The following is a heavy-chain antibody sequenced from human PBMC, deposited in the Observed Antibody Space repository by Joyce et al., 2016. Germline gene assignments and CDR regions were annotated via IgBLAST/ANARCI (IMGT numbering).Heavy chain of an antibody. CDR3: ARSQWLAPLMY. V-gene: IGHV4-34*02. CDR2: ITTSGAT. CDR1: GGPFRGFF. D-gene: IGHD6-19*01. Sequence: QVQLRQWGAGLLKPSETLSLTCAVSGGPFRGFFWTWFRQPPGKALEWIGDITTSGATNYNPSLRSRVAISVDTSNNQFSLTLTSLSAADMAVYYCARSQWLAPLMYWGRGTLVTVSP. J-gene: IGHJ4*02.